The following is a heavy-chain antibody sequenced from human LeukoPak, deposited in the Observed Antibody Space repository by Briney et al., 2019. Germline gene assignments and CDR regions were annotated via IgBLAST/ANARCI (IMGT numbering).Heavy chain of an antibody. D-gene: IGHD4-17*01. V-gene: IGHV4-4*07. CDR2: IYTSGSTGVST. CDR1: GGSISSYY. J-gene: IGHJ5*02. CDR3: ARAYGDYSGGRFDP. Sequence: SETLSLTCSVSGGSISSYYWSWIRQPAGKGLEWIGRIYTSGSTGVSTDYKASLKSRVTMSEEKSKHRLSLHLSSVTAADTAVYYCARAYGDYSGGRFDPWGQGTLVTVSS.